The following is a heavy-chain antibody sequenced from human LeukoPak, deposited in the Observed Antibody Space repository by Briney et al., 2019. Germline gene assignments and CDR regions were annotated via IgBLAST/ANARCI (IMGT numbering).Heavy chain of an antibody. V-gene: IGHV3-53*01. Sequence: GGSLRLFCAASGFTVSSNYMSWVRQAPGKGLEWVSVIYSGGSTYYADSVKGRFTISRDNSKSTLYIQMNSLRAEDTAVYYCARDPTQPYSGSYYYYYYMDVWGKGTTVTVSS. J-gene: IGHJ6*03. D-gene: IGHD1-26*01. CDR2: IYSGGST. CDR3: ARDPTQPYSGSYYYYYYMDV. CDR1: GFTVSSNY.